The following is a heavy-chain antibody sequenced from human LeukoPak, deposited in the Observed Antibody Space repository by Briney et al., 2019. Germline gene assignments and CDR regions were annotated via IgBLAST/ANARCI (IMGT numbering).Heavy chain of an antibody. V-gene: IGHV3-53*01. D-gene: IGHD3-22*01. J-gene: IGHJ3*02. CDR2: LFGGGTA. CDR3: ARGGHSMIVAFDI. CDR1: GFIVNTNY. Sequence: GGSLRLSCAASGFIVNTNYMTWVRQAPGEGLEWVSLLFGGGTAYYADSVKGRFTISRDISKNTLYLQMNSLRVEDTAVYYCARGGHSMIVAFDIWGQGTMVTVSS.